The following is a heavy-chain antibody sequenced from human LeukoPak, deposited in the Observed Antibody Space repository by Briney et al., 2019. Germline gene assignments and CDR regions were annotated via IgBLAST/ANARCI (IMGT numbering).Heavy chain of an antibody. D-gene: IGHD3-16*02. CDR1: GASISNYY. CDR2: MLYSGST. J-gene: IGHJ4*02. CDR3: ARSDIGGSYRFLDY. V-gene: IGHV4-59*08. Sequence: SETLSLTCTVSGASISNYYWSWIRQSPGKGLEWIGYMLYSGSTNQNPSLRSRVTISVDTSKNQVSLKLSSVTAADTAVYYCARSDIGGSYRFLDYWGQGALVTASS.